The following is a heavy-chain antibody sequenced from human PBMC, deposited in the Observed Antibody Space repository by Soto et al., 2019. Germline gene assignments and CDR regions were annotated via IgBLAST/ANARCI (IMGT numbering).Heavy chain of an antibody. CDR3: AKGGAIVAAGTRVYLYNAMDV. CDR2: INPNSGDT. Sequence: ASVKVSCKASGYTFTGYYVHWVRQAPGQGLEWMGWINPNSGDTYLAQRFQGRVTMNRDTSIGTAYMELRGLTSDDTAEYYCAKGGAIVAAGTRVYLYNAMDVWGQGTKVTVSS. J-gene: IGHJ6*02. V-gene: IGHV1-2*02. D-gene: IGHD1-26*01. CDR1: GYTFTGYY.